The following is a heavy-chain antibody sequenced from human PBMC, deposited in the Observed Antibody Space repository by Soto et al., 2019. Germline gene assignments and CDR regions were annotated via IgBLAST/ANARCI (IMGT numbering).Heavy chain of an antibody. Sequence: EVQLVESGGNLVNPGGSLRLSCATSGLTFSGAWLSWVRQAAGKGLEWVGRIKGKVDGGATDYAATVKGRFVISRDYSKDTLYLQINSLKTGDTAVYFCTTDVTGAYGGDYWGQGTLVTVSS. CDR3: TTDVTGAYGGDY. V-gene: IGHV3-15*01. CDR1: GLTFSGAW. D-gene: IGHD3-16*01. CDR2: IKGKVDGGAT. J-gene: IGHJ4*02.